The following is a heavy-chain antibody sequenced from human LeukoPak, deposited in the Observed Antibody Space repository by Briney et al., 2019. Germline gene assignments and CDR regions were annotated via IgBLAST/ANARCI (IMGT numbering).Heavy chain of an antibody. CDR3: ARGLAVADSALDY. V-gene: IGHV4-39*07. Sequence: PSETLSLTCTVSGGSISSSSYYWSWIRQPPGKGLEWIGEINHSGSTNYNPSLKSRVTISVDTSKNQFSLKLSSVTAADTAVYYCARGLAVADSALDYWGQGTLVTVSS. J-gene: IGHJ4*02. CDR2: INHSGST. CDR1: GGSISSSSYY. D-gene: IGHD6-19*01.